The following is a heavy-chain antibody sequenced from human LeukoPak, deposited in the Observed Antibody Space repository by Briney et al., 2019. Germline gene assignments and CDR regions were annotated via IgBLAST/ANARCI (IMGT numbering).Heavy chain of an antibody. V-gene: IGHV3-66*01. CDR2: IYGGCST. Sequence: GGSLRLSCAASGFTVSSNYMSWVRQAPGKGLEWVSIIYGGCSTSYADSVKGRFTISTDNSKNTVYLQLNSLRAEDTAVYYCARVSRGPWGQGTLVTVSS. D-gene: IGHD3-10*01. CDR3: ARVSRGP. CDR1: GFTVSSNY. J-gene: IGHJ5*02.